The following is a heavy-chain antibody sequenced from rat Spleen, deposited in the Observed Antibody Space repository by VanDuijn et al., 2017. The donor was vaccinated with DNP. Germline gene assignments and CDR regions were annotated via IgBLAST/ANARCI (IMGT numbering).Heavy chain of an antibody. CDR1: GFNFNDYW. CDR2: INKDSSTI. J-gene: IGHJ2*01. V-gene: IGHV4-2*01. CDR3: ARWVRYFDS. D-gene: IGHD1-1*01. Sequence: EVKLVESGGGLVQPGSSLKLSCAASGFNFNDYWMGWVRKALGKGLEWIGQINKDSSTIKYSPSLKDKITISRDNAQNTLYLQMSKLGSEDTATYYCARWVRYFDSWGQGVMVTVSS.